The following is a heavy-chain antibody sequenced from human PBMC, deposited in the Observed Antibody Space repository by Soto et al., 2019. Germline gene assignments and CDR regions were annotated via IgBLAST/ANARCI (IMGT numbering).Heavy chain of an antibody. D-gene: IGHD2-2*01. CDR3: ARDPDTSSKIDY. CDR1: GFNFSSYA. Sequence: GGSRRLSCAASGFNFSSYAMSWVRQAPGKGLEWVSYISSSGSPLYYAGSVKGRFTISRDNAKNSLDLQMNSLRAEDTAFYYCARDPDTSSKIDYWGQGILVTVSS. V-gene: IGHV3-48*04. CDR2: ISSSGSPL. J-gene: IGHJ4*02.